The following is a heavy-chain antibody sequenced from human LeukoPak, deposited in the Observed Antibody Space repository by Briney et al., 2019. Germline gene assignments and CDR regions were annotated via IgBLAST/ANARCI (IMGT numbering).Heavy chain of an antibody. Sequence: SETLSLTCTVSGGSISSYYWSWIRQPPGKGLEWIGYIYYSGSTNYDPSLTSRVTISVDTSNTQFSLKLSSVTAADTAVYYCARTYCSSTSCYRGYFDYWGQGTLVTVSS. J-gene: IGHJ4*02. CDR2: IYYSGST. CDR1: GGSISSYY. V-gene: IGHV4-59*08. D-gene: IGHD2-2*01. CDR3: ARTYCSSTSCYRGYFDY.